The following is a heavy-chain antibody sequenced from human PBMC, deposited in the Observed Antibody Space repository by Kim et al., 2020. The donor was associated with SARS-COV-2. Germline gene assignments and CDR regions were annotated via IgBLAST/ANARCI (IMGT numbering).Heavy chain of an antibody. Sequence: ASVKVSCKASGYIFTSYAIHWVRQAPGQRLEWMGGMNAGLGNKKYSKKFQGRVTITRNTSPGKAYMDLSTLPSENTALYNCARDREDLGVASGGNFMDYW. CDR3: ARDREDLGVASGGNFMDY. D-gene: IGHD1-26*01. V-gene: IGHV1-3*01. CDR2: MNAGLGNK. J-gene: IGHJ4*01. CDR1: GYIFTSYA.